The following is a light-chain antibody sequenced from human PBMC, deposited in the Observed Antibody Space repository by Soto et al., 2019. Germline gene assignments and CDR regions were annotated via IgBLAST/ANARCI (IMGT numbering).Light chain of an antibody. CDR1: QTVSSH. Sequence: EVVMTQSPVTLSVSLGQRATLSFRASQTVSSHIAWYQQKPGQAPRLLISGVFVRATGIPGMFSGSGSGTEFTLTISSLQSEDVATYYCQQGDIWPWTFGQGTKVDIK. CDR2: GVF. J-gene: IGKJ1*01. V-gene: IGKV3D-15*01. CDR3: QQGDIWPWT.